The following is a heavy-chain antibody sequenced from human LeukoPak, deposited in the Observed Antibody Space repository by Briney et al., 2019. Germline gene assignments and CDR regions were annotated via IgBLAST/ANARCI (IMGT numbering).Heavy chain of an antibody. V-gene: IGHV3-20*03. J-gene: IGHJ4*02. D-gene: IGHD6-25*01. CDR3: ARVFSDSGFDY. Sequence: GGSLRLSSAASAFTFYDFGMTCVPQVPGKGLEWVSSLNWNGGFRSYADSVKGRFTISRDNAKNSLYLQMNSLRAEETALYYCARVFSDSGFDYWGQGTLVTVSS. CDR2: LNWNGGFR. CDR1: AFTFYDFG.